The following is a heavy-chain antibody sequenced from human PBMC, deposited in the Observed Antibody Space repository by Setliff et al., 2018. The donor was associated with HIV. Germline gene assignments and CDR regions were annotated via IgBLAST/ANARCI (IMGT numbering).Heavy chain of an antibody. CDR3: ARGYLISGTQKSYYMDV. Sequence: ASVKVSCKASGYIFTSYEINWVRQATGQGLEWMGWMNPNSGNTGYAQKLQGRVTITRNTSINTAYMELSSRRSEDTAVYYCARGYLISGTQKSYYMDVWGKGTTVTVS. J-gene: IGHJ6*03. CDR2: MNPNSGNT. CDR1: GYIFTSYE. D-gene: IGHD1-26*01. V-gene: IGHV1-8*03.